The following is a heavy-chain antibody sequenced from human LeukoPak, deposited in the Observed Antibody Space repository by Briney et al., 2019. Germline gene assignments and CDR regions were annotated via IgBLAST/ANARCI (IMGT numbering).Heavy chain of an antibody. CDR3: AKEGGPTLYYYYYGMDV. D-gene: IGHD3-16*01. J-gene: IGHJ6*02. CDR2: ISGSGSRA. CDR1: GFTFSSYG. V-gene: IGHV3-23*01. Sequence: GGSLRLSCAASGFTFSSYGMHWVRQAPGKGLEWVSAISGSGSRAYYADSVEGRFTISRDNSKNTLYLQMNSLRAEDTAVYYCAKEGGPTLYYYYYGMDVWGQGTTVTVSS.